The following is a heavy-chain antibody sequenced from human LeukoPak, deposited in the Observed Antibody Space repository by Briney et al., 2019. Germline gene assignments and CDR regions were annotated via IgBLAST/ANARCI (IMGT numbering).Heavy chain of an antibody. CDR1: GFTFSSYA. CDR3: AKFGVYYDSSGYFDY. J-gene: IGHJ4*02. D-gene: IGHD3-22*01. Sequence: PGGSLRLSCAASGFTFSSYAMSWVRQAQGKGLEWVAVITGGGGTTYYEDSVKGRFTISRDNSKNTLYLQMNSLRAEDTAVYYCAKFGVYYDSSGYFDYWGQGTLVTVSS. CDR2: ITGGGGTT. V-gene: IGHV3-23*01.